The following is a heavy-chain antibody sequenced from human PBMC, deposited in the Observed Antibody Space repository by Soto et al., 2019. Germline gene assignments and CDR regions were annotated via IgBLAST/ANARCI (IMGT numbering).Heavy chain of an antibody. D-gene: IGHD2-15*01. CDR2: INPSGGST. J-gene: IGHJ5*01. CDR1: GYTVNSYV. V-gene: IGHV1-46*02. Sequence: SVKISSAACGYTVNSYVVHLVLQTPGQGLEWMGIINPSGGSTSYAQKLQGRVTMTRDTSTSTVYMELSSLRSEDTAVYFCARDLAQAVVAGNNWFDSWGQGTLVTVSS. CDR3: ARDLAQAVVAGNNWFDS.